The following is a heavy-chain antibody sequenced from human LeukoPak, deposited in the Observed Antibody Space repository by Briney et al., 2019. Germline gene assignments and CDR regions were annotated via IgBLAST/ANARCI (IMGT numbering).Heavy chain of an antibody. Sequence: GESLKISCKGSGYSFTSYWIGWVRQMPGKGLEWMGIIYPGDSDTRYSPSFQGQVTISADKSISTAYLQWSSLKASDTATYYCARHPSNSGSYYNPYYYYMDVWGKGTTVTVSS. D-gene: IGHD1-26*01. CDR1: GYSFTSYW. V-gene: IGHV5-51*01. J-gene: IGHJ6*03. CDR3: ARHPSNSGSYYNPYYYYMDV. CDR2: IYPGDSDT.